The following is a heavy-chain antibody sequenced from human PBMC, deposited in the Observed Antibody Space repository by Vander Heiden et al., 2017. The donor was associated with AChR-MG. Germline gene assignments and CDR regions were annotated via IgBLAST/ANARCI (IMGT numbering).Heavy chain of an antibody. D-gene: IGHD2-15*01. CDR2: ISPSGGST. Sequence: GGLVHAGGSLRLSCAASGFTFSSNAMSWVRQAPGKGLEWVSTISPSGGSTYYADSVKGRFTISRDNSKKTLYLQMKRLRAEDTAVYRCAKLVCSGGSCDEGWGHGSLVTVSS. V-gene: IGHV3-23*01. CDR1: GFTFSSNA. J-gene: IGHJ4*01. CDR3: AKLVCSGGSCDEG.